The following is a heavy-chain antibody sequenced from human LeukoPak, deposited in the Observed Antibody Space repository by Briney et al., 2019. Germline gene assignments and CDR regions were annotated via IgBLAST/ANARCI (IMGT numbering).Heavy chain of an antibody. Sequence: SETLSFTCTVSGGSINNYYWSWIRQPPEKGLEWIGYIHYTGSTNYNPSLKSRVTISVDTSKNQVSLKLSSVTAADTAVYYCARGNGWYYYWGQGTLVTVSS. J-gene: IGHJ4*02. CDR1: GGSINNYY. CDR3: ARGNGWYYY. D-gene: IGHD6-19*01. V-gene: IGHV4-59*01. CDR2: IHYTGST.